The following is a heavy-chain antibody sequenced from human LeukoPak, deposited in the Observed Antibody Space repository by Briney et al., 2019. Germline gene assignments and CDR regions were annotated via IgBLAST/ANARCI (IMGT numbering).Heavy chain of an antibody. J-gene: IGHJ5*02. CDR3: ARLSSKNWFDH. CDR1: GGSISSYY. V-gene: IGHV4-59*08. Sequence: SETLSLTCTVSGGSISSYYWSWIRQPPGKGLEWIGYIYYSGSTNYNPSLKSRVTISVDASKNQFSLKLSFVTAADTAVYYCARLSSKNWFDHWGQGTLVTVSS. CDR2: IYYSGST.